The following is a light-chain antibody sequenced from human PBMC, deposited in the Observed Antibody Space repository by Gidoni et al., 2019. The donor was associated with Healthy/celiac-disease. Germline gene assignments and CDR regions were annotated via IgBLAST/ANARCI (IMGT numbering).Light chain of an antibody. CDR3: SSYTSSSTLG. V-gene: IGLV2-14*03. CDR1: SSDVGDYNY. CDR2: DVS. J-gene: IGLJ3*02. Sequence: QSALTQPASVSGSPGQSITISCTGTSSDVGDYNYVSWYQHHPGKAPKLMIYDVSNRPSGFSNRFSGSKSGNTASLTISGLQAEDEADYYCSSYTSSSTLGFGGGTKLTVL.